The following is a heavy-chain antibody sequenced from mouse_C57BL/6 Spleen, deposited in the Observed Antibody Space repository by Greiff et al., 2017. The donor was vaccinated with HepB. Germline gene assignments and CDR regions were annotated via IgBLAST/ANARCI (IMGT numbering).Heavy chain of an antibody. CDR2: ISSGSSTI. Sequence: DVKLVESGGGLVKPGGSLKLSCAASGFTFSDYGMHWVRQAPEKGLEWVAYISSGSSTIYYADTVKGRFTISRDNAKNTLFLQMTSLRSEDTAMYYCARDGNPYYFDYWGQGTTLTVSS. D-gene: IGHD2-1*01. J-gene: IGHJ2*01. CDR1: GFTFSDYG. CDR3: ARDGNPYYFDY. V-gene: IGHV5-17*01.